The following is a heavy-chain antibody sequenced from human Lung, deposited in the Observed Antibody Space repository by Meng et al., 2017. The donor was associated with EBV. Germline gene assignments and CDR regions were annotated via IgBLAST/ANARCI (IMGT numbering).Heavy chain of an antibody. V-gene: IGHV4-39*01. CDR3: AIPLGILGIVDL. CDR1: WGCISSRSYF. D-gene: IGHD7-27*01. CDR2: IYYSGCT. Sequence: PAETLPLTTVVCWGCISSRSYFWGWTPTPPGKGLGWIGSIYYSGCTYYNPSLKSRVTISVDTSKNQFSLKLSSVTAADTAVYYCAIPLGILGIVDLWGRGTLVTVSS. J-gene: IGHJ2*01.